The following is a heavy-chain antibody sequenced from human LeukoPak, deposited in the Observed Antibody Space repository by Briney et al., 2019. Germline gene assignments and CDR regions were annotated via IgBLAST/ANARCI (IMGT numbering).Heavy chain of an antibody. CDR1: GFTVSSNY. V-gene: IGHV3-53*01. J-gene: IGHJ4*02. CDR3: ARGGALRSAYYFDY. D-gene: IGHD4-17*01. Sequence: PGGSLRLSCAASGFTVSSNYMSWVRQAPGKGLEWVSVIYSGGSTYYADSVKGRFTISRDNSKNTLYLQMNSLRAEDTAVYYCARGGALRSAYYFDYWGQGTLVTVSS. CDR2: IYSGGST.